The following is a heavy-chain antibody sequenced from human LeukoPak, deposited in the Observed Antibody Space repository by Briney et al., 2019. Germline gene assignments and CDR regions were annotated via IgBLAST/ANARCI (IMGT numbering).Heavy chain of an antibody. Sequence: ASVKVSCKASGYTFTGYYMHWVRQAPAQGLEWMGWINPNSGGTNYAQKFQGRVTITRDTPISTPYMELSRLRSDDTAVYYCASSGSYLGPTDYWGQGTLVTVSS. CDR3: ASSGSYLGPTDY. V-gene: IGHV1-2*02. CDR2: INPNSGGT. J-gene: IGHJ4*02. CDR1: GYTFTGYY. D-gene: IGHD1-26*01.